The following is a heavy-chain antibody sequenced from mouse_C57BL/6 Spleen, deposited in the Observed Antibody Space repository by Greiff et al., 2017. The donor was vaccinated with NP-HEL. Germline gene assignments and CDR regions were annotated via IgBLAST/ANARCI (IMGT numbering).Heavy chain of an antibody. CDR2: IYPGDGDT. V-gene: IGHV1-82*01. Sequence: VKLMESGPELVKPGASVKISCKASGYAFSSSWMNWVKQRPGKGLEWIGRIYPGDGDTNYNGKFKGKATLTADKSSSTAYMQLSSPTSEDSAVYFCAGVDGYPAWFAYWGQGTLVTVSA. D-gene: IGHD2-3*01. CDR1: GYAFSSSW. CDR3: AGVDGYPAWFAY. J-gene: IGHJ3*01.